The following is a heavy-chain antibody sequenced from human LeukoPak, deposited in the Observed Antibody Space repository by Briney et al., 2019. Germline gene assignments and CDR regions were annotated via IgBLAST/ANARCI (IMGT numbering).Heavy chain of an antibody. Sequence: AGGSLRLSCAASGFTFSTYSMNWVRQAPGKGLEWVSFIDTSGSYIYYGDSMKGRFTISRDNAKNSLYLQMSGLRAGDTAVYYCARGRSITLLRGVAMSDGFDIWGQGAMVTVSS. CDR2: IDTSGSYI. CDR1: GFTFSTYS. CDR3: ARGRSITLLRGVAMSDGFDI. D-gene: IGHD3-10*01. V-gene: IGHV3-21*01. J-gene: IGHJ3*02.